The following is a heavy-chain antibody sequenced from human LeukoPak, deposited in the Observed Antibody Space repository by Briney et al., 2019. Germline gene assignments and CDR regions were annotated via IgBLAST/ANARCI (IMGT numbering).Heavy chain of an antibody. Sequence: GGSLRLSCAASGFTFSSYSMNWVRQAPRKGLEWVSYISSSSSTIYYADSVKGRFTISRDNAKNSLYLQMNSLRAEDTAVYYCARAVRRGPDYWSQGTLVTVSS. CDR3: ARAVRRGPDY. CDR2: ISSSSSTI. V-gene: IGHV3-48*01. D-gene: IGHD3-10*01. J-gene: IGHJ4*02. CDR1: GFTFSSYS.